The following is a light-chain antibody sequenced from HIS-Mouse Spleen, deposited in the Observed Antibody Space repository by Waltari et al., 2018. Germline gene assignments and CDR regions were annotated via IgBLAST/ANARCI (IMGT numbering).Light chain of an antibody. CDR2: GAS. CDR3: QQYVSSPPWP. V-gene: IGKV3-20*01. Sequence: EIVLTQSPGTLSLSPGERATLSCRASQRVSSSYLAWYQPKPGQAPRLLIYGASSRATGIPYRFSVSGSVTDFTLTISRLEPEDFAVYYCQQYVSSPPWPFGQGTKVEIK. CDR1: QRVSSSY. J-gene: IGKJ1*01.